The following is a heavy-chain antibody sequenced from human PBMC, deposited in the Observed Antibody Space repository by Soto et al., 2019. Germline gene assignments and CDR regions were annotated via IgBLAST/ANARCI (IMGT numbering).Heavy chain of an antibody. Sequence: EVQLVESGGGLVKPGGSLRLSCAASGFTFSTYTMNWVRQAPGKGLEWVSSISSSGSYIYYADSLKGRFTISRDNAKNSLYLQINSLRAEDTAVYYCARVHPESLIPEYFFDYWGQGTLVTVSS. D-gene: IGHD3-16*01. J-gene: IGHJ4*02. V-gene: IGHV3-21*01. CDR3: ARVHPESLIPEYFFDY. CDR1: GFTFSTYT. CDR2: ISSSGSYI.